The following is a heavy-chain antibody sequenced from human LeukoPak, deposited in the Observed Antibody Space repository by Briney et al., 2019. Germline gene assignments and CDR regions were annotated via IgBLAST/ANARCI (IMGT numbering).Heavy chain of an antibody. D-gene: IGHD6-19*01. CDR1: GFTFSSYS. V-gene: IGHV3-48*04. J-gene: IGHJ4*02. CDR2: ISSSSSTI. Sequence: GGSXRLSCAASGFTFSSYSMNWVRQAPGKGLEWVSYISSSSSTIYYADSVKGRFTISRDNAKNSLYLQMNSLRAEDTAVYYCAREILPGIAVAYFDYWGQGTLVTVSS. CDR3: AREILPGIAVAYFDY.